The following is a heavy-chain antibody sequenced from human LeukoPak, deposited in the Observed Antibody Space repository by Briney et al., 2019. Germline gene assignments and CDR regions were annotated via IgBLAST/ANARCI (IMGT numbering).Heavy chain of an antibody. Sequence: GGSLRLSCAASGFTFSSYAMSWVRQAPGKGLEWVSAISGSGGSTYYADSVKGRFTISRDNSKNTLYLQMNSLRAEDTAVYYCAKDYYDSSGYYLHYYYYCMDVWGKGTTVTVSS. V-gene: IGHV3-23*01. J-gene: IGHJ6*03. CDR1: GFTFSSYA. CDR3: AKDYYDSSGYYLHYYYYCMDV. CDR2: ISGSGGST. D-gene: IGHD3-22*01.